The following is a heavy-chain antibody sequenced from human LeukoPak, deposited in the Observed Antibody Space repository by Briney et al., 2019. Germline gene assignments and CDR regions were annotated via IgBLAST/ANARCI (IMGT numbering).Heavy chain of an antibody. CDR1: GGSISSYY. CDR3: ARAGTAMVTDYYYYGMDV. V-gene: IGHV4-59*01. J-gene: IGHJ6*02. CDR2: IYYSGST. Sequence: PSETLSLTCTVSGGSISSYYWSWIRQPPGKGLEWIGYIYYSGSTNYNPSLKSRVTISVDTSKNQFSLKLSSVTAADTAVYYCARAGTAMVTDYYYYGMDVWGQGTTVTVSS. D-gene: IGHD5-18*01.